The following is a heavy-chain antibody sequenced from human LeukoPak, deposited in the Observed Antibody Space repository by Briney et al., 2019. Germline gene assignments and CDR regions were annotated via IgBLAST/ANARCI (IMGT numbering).Heavy chain of an antibody. V-gene: IGHV4-30-2*01. CDR3: ARRVYGSGSYYNGHFDY. D-gene: IGHD3-10*01. CDR1: GGSISSGGYS. J-gene: IGHJ4*02. CDR2: IYHSGST. Sequence: PSQTLSLTCAVSGGSISSGGYSWSWIRQPPWKGLEWFGYIYHSGSTYYNTSLKGRVTISVGRSKNQFSLKLSSVTAADTAVYYWARRVYGSGSYYNGHFDYWGQGTLVTVSS.